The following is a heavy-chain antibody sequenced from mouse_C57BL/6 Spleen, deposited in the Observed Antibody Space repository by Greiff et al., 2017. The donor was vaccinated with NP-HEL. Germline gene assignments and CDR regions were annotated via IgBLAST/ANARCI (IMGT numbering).Heavy chain of an antibody. Sequence: EVQLQQSGPELVKPGASVKISCKASGYTFTDYYMNWVKQSHGKSLEWIGDINPNNGGTSYNQKFKGKATLTVDKSSSTAYMELRSLTSEDSAVYYCARRDYDCDDEGFAYWGQGTLVTVSA. D-gene: IGHD2-4*01. V-gene: IGHV1-26*01. CDR3: ARRDYDCDDEGFAY. CDR2: INPNNGGT. CDR1: GYTFTDYY. J-gene: IGHJ3*01.